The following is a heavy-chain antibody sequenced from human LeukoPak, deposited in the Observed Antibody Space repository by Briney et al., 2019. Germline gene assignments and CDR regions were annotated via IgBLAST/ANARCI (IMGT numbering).Heavy chain of an antibody. CDR2: IYHSGST. D-gene: IGHD3-22*01. J-gene: IGHJ4*02. CDR3: ARRDSSGYYFKDMDY. Sequence: SGTLSLTCAVSGGSLSSSNWWSWVRPPPGKGLEWIGEIYHSGSTNYNPSLKSRVTISVDKSKNQFSLKLSSVTAADTAVYYCARRDSSGYYFKDMDYWGQGTLVTVSS. CDR1: GGSLSSSNW. V-gene: IGHV4-4*02.